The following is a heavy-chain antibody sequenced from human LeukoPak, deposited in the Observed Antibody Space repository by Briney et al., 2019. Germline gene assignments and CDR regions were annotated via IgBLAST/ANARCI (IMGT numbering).Heavy chain of an antibody. Sequence: PGGSLRLSCAASGFTFSSYAMSWVRQAPGKGLEWVSAISGSGGSTYYADSVKGRFTISRDNAKNSLYLQMNSLRAEDTAVYYCARDLDFWSGYYVDWGQGTLVTVSS. CDR2: ISGSGGST. V-gene: IGHV3-23*01. J-gene: IGHJ4*02. CDR3: ARDLDFWSGYYVD. D-gene: IGHD3-3*01. CDR1: GFTFSSYA.